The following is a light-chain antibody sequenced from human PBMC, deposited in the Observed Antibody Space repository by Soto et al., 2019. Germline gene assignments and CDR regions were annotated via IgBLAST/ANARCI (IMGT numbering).Light chain of an antibody. V-gene: IGKV3-15*01. CDR2: GAS. Sequence: EVVMAQSPATLSVSPGERVTLSCRASQSINNDLAWYQQKVGQGPRLLIYGASTRATGIPARFSGSGSGTEFTLTISSLQSEDSAVYYCQQYGSSSLTFGGGTKVEIK. CDR3: QQYGSSSLT. J-gene: IGKJ4*01. CDR1: QSINND.